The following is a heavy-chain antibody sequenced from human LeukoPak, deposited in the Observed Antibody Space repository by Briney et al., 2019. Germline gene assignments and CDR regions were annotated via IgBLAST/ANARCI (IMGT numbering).Heavy chain of an antibody. D-gene: IGHD6-13*01. Sequence: GRSLRLSCAASGFTFSNYWMSWVRQAPGKGLEWVANIKQDGSEKYFVDSVKGRFTISRDNAKNSLYLQMNSLRVEDTAVYYCARDCIATGGSLDYWGQGTLVTVSS. J-gene: IGHJ4*02. CDR2: IKQDGSEK. CDR1: GFTFSNYW. V-gene: IGHV3-7*01. CDR3: ARDCIATGGSLDY.